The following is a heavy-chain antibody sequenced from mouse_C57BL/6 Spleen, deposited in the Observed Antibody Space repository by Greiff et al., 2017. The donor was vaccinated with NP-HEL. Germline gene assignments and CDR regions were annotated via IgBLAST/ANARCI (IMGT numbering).Heavy chain of an antibody. Sequence: VQLQQPGAELVKPGASVKVSCEASGYTFTSYWMHWVKQRPGQGLEWIGRIHPSDSDTNYNQKFKGKATLTVDKSSSTAYMQLSSLTSEDSAVYYCAISLYYDYDGAYWGQGTLVTVSA. CDR2: IHPSDSDT. V-gene: IGHV1-74*01. CDR3: AISLYYDYDGAY. CDR1: GYTFTSYW. D-gene: IGHD2-4*01. J-gene: IGHJ3*01.